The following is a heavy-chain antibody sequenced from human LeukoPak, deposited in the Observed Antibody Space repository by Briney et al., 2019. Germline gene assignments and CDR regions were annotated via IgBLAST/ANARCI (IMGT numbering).Heavy chain of an antibody. Sequence: PSETLSLTCSVSGGSISGYYWSWIRQPPGKGLEWIGYIYYSGSTNHNPSLKSRVTISVDTSKNQFSLKLNSVTAADTALYYCARALTYGDYEPRYVFDIWGKGTMVTVSS. CDR3: ARALTYGDYEPRYVFDI. J-gene: IGHJ3*02. D-gene: IGHD4-17*01. V-gene: IGHV4-59*01. CDR1: GGSISGYY. CDR2: IYYSGST.